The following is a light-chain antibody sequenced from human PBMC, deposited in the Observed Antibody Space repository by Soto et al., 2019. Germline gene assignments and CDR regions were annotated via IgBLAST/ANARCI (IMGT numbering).Light chain of an antibody. V-gene: IGKV3-11*01. CDR2: DAS. J-gene: IGKJ1*01. CDR3: QVRDVWPT. CDR1: QSVSTS. Sequence: IVLTQSPATLSLSPGERAALSCRASQSVSTSLAWYQHKPGQAPGLIIYDASKRAPGIQARFSGSGSGTDFTLTISSPEPEDFAVYYCQVRDVWPTFGQGTKVDIK.